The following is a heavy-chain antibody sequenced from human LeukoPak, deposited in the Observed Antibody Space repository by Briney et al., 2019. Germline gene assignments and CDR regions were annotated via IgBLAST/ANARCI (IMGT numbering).Heavy chain of an antibody. CDR3: ARPSYYYGSGSYYYYYYMDV. D-gene: IGHD3-10*01. V-gene: IGHV4-39*01. Sequence: SETLSLTCTVSGGSISSGDYYWGWIRQPPGKGLEWIGGIYYSGSNYSNPSLKSRVTISVDTSKNQFSLKLSSVTAADTAVYYCARPSYYYGSGSYYYYYYMDVWGKGTPVTVSS. J-gene: IGHJ6*03. CDR2: IYYSGSN. CDR1: GGSISSGDYY.